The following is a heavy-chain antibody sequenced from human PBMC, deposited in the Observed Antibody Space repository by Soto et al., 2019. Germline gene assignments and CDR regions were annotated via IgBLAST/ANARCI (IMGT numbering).Heavy chain of an antibody. D-gene: IGHD3-10*01. Sequence: EVMLDEFGGGFVNPGGSLSLSCAASGFSVSNNYMTWVRHAPGKGLEWVSVIQGGGSISYADSVRDRFTISRDSSKNTVFLEMNSLRSEDTAVYFCARGEGSGSNALGYWGQGTLVTVSS. CDR2: IQGGGSI. CDR1: GFSVSNNY. V-gene: IGHV3-66*01. J-gene: IGHJ4*02. CDR3: ARGEGSGSNALGY.